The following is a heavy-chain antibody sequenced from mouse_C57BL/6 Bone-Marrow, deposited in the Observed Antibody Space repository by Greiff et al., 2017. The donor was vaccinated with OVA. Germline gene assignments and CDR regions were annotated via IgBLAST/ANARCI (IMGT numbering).Heavy chain of an antibody. CDR1: GYTFTTYP. J-gene: IGHJ3*01. V-gene: IGHV1-47*01. Sequence: VKLQESGAELVKPGASVKMSCKASGYTFTTYPIEWMKQNHGKSLEWIGNFHPYNDDTKYNEKFKGKATLTVEKSSSTVYLELSRLTSDDSAVYYCARPGDYDGDWFAYWGQGTLATVSA. CDR3: ARPGDYDGDWFAY. D-gene: IGHD2-4*01. CDR2: FHPYNDDT.